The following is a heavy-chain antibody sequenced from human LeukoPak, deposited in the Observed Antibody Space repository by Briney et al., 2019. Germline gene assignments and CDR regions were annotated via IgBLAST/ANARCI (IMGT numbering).Heavy chain of an antibody. CDR2: ISSSSSYI. J-gene: IGHJ3*02. Sequence: GGSLRLSCAASGFTFSSYSVNWVRQAPGKGLEWVSSISSSSSYIYYADSVKGRFTISRDNAKNSLYLQMNSLRAEDTAVYYCARGGPHAFDIWGQGTMVTVSS. V-gene: IGHV3-21*01. CDR1: GFTFSSYS. CDR3: ARGGPHAFDI.